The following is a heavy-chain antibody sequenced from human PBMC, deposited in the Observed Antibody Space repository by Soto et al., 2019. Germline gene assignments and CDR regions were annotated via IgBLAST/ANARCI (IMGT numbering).Heavy chain of an antibody. V-gene: IGHV1-18*01. CDR3: ARDRDYYGADSYPH. CDR2: ISTYNGNI. D-gene: IGHD3-10*01. CDR1: GYIFTSYG. J-gene: IGHJ4*02. Sequence: QVQLVQSGAEVKKPGASVKVSCKASGYIFTSYGISWMRQAPGQGLEWMGWISTYNGNINYAQKLQGRVTMTTDTSTGTVYMELRSLRFDDTAVYYCARDRDYYGADSYPHWGQGTLGTVSS.